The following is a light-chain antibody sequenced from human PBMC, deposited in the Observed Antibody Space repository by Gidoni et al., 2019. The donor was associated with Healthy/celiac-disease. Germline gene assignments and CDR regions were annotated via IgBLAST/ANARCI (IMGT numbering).Light chain of an antibody. CDR2: EVS. V-gene: IGLV2-23*02. CDR1: SSDVGSYNL. Sequence: QSALTQPASVSGSPGQSITISCTGTSSDVGSYNLVSWYQPPPGKAPKLMIYEVSKRPSGVSNLFSGSKSGNTASLTISGLQAEDEADYYCCSYAGSSTVVFGGGTKLTVL. CDR3: CSYAGSSTVV. J-gene: IGLJ2*01.